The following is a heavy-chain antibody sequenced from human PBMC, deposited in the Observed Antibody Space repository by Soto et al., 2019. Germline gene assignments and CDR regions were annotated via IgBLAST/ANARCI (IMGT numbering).Heavy chain of an antibody. CDR2: IDPSDSYT. Sequence: PGESLKISCKGSGYSFISHWISWVRQVPGKGLEWMGRIDPSDSYTNYSPSLQGHVTMTRDTSISTVYMELTSLTSDDTAVYFCARDRVGFAVVTPAHWGQGTLVTVSS. CDR1: GYSFISHW. D-gene: IGHD3-3*01. J-gene: IGHJ4*02. CDR3: ARDRVGFAVVTPAH. V-gene: IGHV5-10-1*01.